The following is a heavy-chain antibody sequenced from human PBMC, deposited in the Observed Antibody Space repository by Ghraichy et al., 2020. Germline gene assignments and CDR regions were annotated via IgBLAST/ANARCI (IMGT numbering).Heavy chain of an antibody. V-gene: IGHV4-39*01. CDR3: ARREGEGLLWFGELSHFDY. J-gene: IGHJ4*02. D-gene: IGHD3-10*01. Sequence: SETLSLTCTVSGGSISSSSYYWGWIRQPPGKGLEWIGSIYNSGSTYYNPSLKSRVTISVDTSKNQFSLKLSSVTAADTAVYYCARREGEGLLWFGELSHFDYWGQGTLVTVSS. CDR2: IYNSGST. CDR1: GGSISSSSYY.